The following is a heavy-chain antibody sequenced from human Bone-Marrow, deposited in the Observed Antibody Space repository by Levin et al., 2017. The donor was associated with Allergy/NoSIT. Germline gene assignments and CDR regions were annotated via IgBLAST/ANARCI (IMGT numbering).Heavy chain of an antibody. J-gene: IGHJ6*02. V-gene: IGHV3-21*01. CDR2: ITRFSTYI. CDR3: ARGSTSSGEENYYFGMDV. CDR1: GFTFSTYN. Sequence: GESLKISCAASGFTFSTYNMHWVRQAPGKGLEWVSSITRFSTYIYYSDSMKGRFTISRDNAKNSLFLQMNSLRVEDTAVYYCARGSTSSGEENYYFGMDVWGQGTTVTVSS. D-gene: IGHD6-6*01.